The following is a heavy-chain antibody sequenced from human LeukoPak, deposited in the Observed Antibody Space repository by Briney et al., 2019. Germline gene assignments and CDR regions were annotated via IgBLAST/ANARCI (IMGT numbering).Heavy chain of an antibody. J-gene: IGHJ4*02. CDR2: INPNSGGT. Sequence: ASVKVSCKASGYTFTGYYMDWVRQAPGQGLEWMGWINPNSGGTNYAQKFQGRVTMTRDTSISTAYMELSRLRSDDTAVYYCAREGDGSGNNFDYWGQGTLVTVSS. CDR1: GYTFTGYY. CDR3: AREGDGSGNNFDY. D-gene: IGHD3-10*01. V-gene: IGHV1-2*02.